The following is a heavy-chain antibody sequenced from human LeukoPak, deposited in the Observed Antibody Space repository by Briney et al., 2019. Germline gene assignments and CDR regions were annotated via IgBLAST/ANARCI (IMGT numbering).Heavy chain of an antibody. D-gene: IGHD3-10*01. J-gene: IGHJ4*02. Sequence: SQTLSLTCTVSGGSISSGGYYWSWNRQHPGKGLEWIGYIYYSGSTYYNPSLKSRVTISVDTSKNQFSLKLSSVTAADTAVYYCARGTTYYYGSGSYYFVYWGQGTLVTVYS. CDR3: ARGTTYYYGSGSYYFVY. CDR2: IYYSGST. CDR1: GGSISSGGYY. V-gene: IGHV4-31*03.